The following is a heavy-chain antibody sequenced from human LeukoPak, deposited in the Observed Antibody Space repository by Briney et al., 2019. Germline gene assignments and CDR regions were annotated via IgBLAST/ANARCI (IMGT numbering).Heavy chain of an antibody. CDR3: AREDQPRGTFDY. V-gene: IGHV3-30*03. Sequence: GGSLRLSCAASGFTFTSYGMHWVRQAPGKGLEWVALITYDGYYKYYSDSVKGRFTISSDTSKNTLYLQMNSLRAEDTALYYCAREDQPRGTFDYWGQGILVTVSS. CDR1: GFTFTSYG. CDR2: ITYDGYYK. J-gene: IGHJ4*02. D-gene: IGHD2-15*01.